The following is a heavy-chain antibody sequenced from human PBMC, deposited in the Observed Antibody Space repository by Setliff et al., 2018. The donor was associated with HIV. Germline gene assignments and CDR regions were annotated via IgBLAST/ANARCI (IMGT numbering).Heavy chain of an antibody. CDR3: AHLNYYGAGGYYRYFDY. J-gene: IGHJ4*02. V-gene: IGHV2-5*02. D-gene: IGHD3-10*01. Sequence: SGPSGEPTQTLTLTCTFSGFSLSASGVGVGWIRQSPGKALEWLALIYWDDDKFHSPSLKSRLTITKDTPKNQVVLTMTDMDPVDTATYYCAHLNYYGAGGYYRYFDYWGQGTLVTVSS. CDR2: IYWDDDK. CDR1: GFSLSASGVG.